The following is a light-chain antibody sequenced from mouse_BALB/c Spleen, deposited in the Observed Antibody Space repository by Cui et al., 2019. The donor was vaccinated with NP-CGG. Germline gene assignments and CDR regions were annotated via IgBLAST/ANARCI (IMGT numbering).Light chain of an antibody. CDR1: TGAVTNSNY. CDR3: ALWYSNHWV. V-gene: IGLV1*01. Sequence: QAVVTQESALTTAPGETVTLTCRSSTGAVTNSNYANWFQEKPDHLFTGLIGGTNNRAPGVPARFSGSLIGDKAALTITGTQTEDETIYFCALWYSNHWVFGGGTKLTVL. CDR2: GTN. J-gene: IGLJ1*01.